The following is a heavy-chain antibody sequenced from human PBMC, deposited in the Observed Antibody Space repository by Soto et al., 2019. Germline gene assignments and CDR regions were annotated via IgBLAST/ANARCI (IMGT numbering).Heavy chain of an antibody. CDR1: GASISSSYW. D-gene: IGHD3-16*01. Sequence: QVQLQESGPGLVKPSGTLSLTFAVSGASISSSYWWSGVRQPPGKGLDWIGEIHHSTGTNSNPYPTRRLMIFVDKSMNQLDLGLYSGAGADTAVYYCARNDVYDMDVWGQGTTVTVSS. CDR2: IHHSTGT. J-gene: IGHJ6*02. CDR3: ARNDVYDMDV. V-gene: IGHV4-4*02.